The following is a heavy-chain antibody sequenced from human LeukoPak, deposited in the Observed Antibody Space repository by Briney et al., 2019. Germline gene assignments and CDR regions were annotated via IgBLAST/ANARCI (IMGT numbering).Heavy chain of an antibody. Sequence: GESLKISCKGSGYSFTSYWIGWVRQMPGKGLEWMGIIYPGDSDTRYSPSFQGQVTISADKPISTAYLQWSSLKASDTAMYYCARVSYCGGDCYSGYFDYWGQGTLVTVSS. J-gene: IGHJ4*02. CDR1: GYSFTSYW. V-gene: IGHV5-51*04. CDR3: ARVSYCGGDCYSGYFDY. D-gene: IGHD2-21*02. CDR2: IYPGDSDT.